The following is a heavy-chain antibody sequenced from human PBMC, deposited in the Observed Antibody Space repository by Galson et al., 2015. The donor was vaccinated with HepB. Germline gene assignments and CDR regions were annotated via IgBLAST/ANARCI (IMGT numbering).Heavy chain of an antibody. V-gene: IGHV1-69*04. J-gene: IGHJ5*02. CDR3: ARVGPDDFWFDP. CDR1: GGTFSSYA. D-gene: IGHD2-21*02. CDR2: IIPILGIA. Sequence: SVKVSCKASGGTFSSYAISWVRQAPGQGLEWMGRIIPILGIANYAQKFQGRVTITADKSTSTAYMELSSLRSEDTAVYYCARVGPDDFWFDPWGQGTLVTVSS.